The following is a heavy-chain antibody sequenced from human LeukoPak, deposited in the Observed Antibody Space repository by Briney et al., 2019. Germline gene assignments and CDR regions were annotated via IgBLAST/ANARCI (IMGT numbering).Heavy chain of an antibody. Sequence: SETLSLTCTVSGGSIGSYYWSWIRQPPGKGLEWIGYIYYSGSTNYNPSLKSRVTIPVDTSKNQFSLKLSSVTAADTAVYYCARGLYCSSTSCYRWFDPWGQGTLVTVSS. V-gene: IGHV4-59*01. D-gene: IGHD2-2*01. CDR3: ARGLYCSSTSCYRWFDP. J-gene: IGHJ5*02. CDR2: IYYSGST. CDR1: GGSIGSYY.